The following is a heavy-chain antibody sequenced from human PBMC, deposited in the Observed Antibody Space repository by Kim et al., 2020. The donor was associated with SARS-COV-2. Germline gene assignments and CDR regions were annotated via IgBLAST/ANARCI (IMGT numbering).Heavy chain of an antibody. Sequence: GGSLRLSCAASGFTFSSYSMNWVRQAPGKGLEWVSSISSSSSYIYYADSVKGRFTISRDNAKNSLYLQMNSLRAEDTAVYYCASSALLWFGESKYYYYGMDVWGQGTTVTVSS. V-gene: IGHV3-21*01. D-gene: IGHD3-10*01. J-gene: IGHJ6*02. CDR2: ISSSSSYI. CDR1: GFTFSSYS. CDR3: ASSALLWFGESKYYYYGMDV.